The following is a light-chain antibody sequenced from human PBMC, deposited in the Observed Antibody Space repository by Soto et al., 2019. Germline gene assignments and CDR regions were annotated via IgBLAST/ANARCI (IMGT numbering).Light chain of an antibody. V-gene: IGLV2-23*02. J-gene: IGLJ1*01. Sequence: QSALTQPASVSGSPGQSITISCTGTSSDVGSYNLVSWYQHHPGKAPKLMIYEVSERPSGVSNRFSGSKSGNTASLTISGLQAEDEADYYCCSYAGRTTPYVFGTGTKATV. CDR2: EVS. CDR3: CSYAGRTTPYV. CDR1: SSDVGSYNL.